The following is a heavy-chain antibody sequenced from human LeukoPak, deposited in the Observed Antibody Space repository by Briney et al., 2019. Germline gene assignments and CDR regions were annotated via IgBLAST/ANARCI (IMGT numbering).Heavy chain of an antibody. J-gene: IGHJ2*01. D-gene: IGHD4-23*01. Sequence: ASVKVSCKASGYTFTTYGISWVRQAPGQGLEWMGWISTYNGNTNYAQNLQGRVTMTTDTSTSTAYMALRSLRSDDTAVYYCARVGKDYGGNLLWYFDLWGRGTLVTVSS. CDR1: GYTFTTYG. CDR2: ISTYNGNT. CDR3: ARVGKDYGGNLLWYFDL. V-gene: IGHV1-18*01.